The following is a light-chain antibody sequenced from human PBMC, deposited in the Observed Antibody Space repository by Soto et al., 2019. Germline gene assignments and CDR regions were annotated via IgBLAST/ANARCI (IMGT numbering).Light chain of an antibody. Sequence: DIVMTQSPDSLAVSLGERATINCKPSRSVLYSPNNKNYLAWYQQKPGRPPKLLIYWASTRESGVPDRFSGSGSGTDFTLTISSLQAEDVAVYYCQQYQNPPQTFGQGTKVEIK. CDR1: RSVLYSPNNKNY. V-gene: IGKV4-1*01. CDR3: QQYQNPPQT. CDR2: WAS. J-gene: IGKJ1*01.